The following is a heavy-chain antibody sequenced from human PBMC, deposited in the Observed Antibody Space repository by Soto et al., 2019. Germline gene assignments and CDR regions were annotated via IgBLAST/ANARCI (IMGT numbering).Heavy chain of an antibody. CDR3: ARMRDRWEPYYYYRMDV. CDR1: GVSLTNTRMG. CDR2: IFSNYEK. Sequence: SGPTLVNPTETLTLTCTVSGVSLTNTRMGVSWIRQPPGKALEWLAHIFSNYEKSYSTSLKSRLTISKDTSKGQVVLTMTNMDPVDTDTYSCARMRDRWEPYYYYRMDVWRQGTTVTVS. J-gene: IGHJ6*02. V-gene: IGHV2-26*01. D-gene: IGHD1-26*01.